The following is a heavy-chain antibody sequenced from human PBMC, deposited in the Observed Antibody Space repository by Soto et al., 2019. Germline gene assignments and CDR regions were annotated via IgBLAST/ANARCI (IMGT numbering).Heavy chain of an antibody. Sequence: SETMSLTWAVEGGSCSGYYGSWIRQPPGKGLEWIGEINHSGSTNYNPSLKSRVTISVDTSKNQFSLKLSSVTAADTAVYYCARGGIVVVPAAKRFDYWGRGPLVTVSS. J-gene: IGHJ4*02. CDR2: INHSGST. V-gene: IGHV4-34*01. D-gene: IGHD2-2*01. CDR1: GGSCSGYY. CDR3: ARGGIVVVPAAKRFDY.